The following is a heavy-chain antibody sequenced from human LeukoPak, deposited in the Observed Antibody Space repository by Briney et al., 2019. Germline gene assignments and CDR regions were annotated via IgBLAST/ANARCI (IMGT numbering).Heavy chain of an antibody. CDR1: GFTFSSYA. V-gene: IGHV3-53*01. Sequence: GGSLRLSCAASGFTFSSYAMTWVRQAPGKGLEWVSVIYSGGSTYYADSVKGRFTISRDNSKNTLYLQMNSLRAEDTAVYYCARDNTPDSAFDIWGQGTMVTVSS. CDR2: IYSGGST. CDR3: ARDNTPDSAFDI. J-gene: IGHJ3*02.